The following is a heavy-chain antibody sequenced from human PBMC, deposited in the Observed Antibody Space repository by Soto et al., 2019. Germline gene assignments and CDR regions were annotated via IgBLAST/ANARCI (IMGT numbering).Heavy chain of an antibody. CDR3: AKVPEGYCSSTRCYTYHGLDV. J-gene: IGHJ6*02. CDR1: GFTFSSYV. CDR2: ISYDGSYK. V-gene: IGHV3-30*18. Sequence: GGSLRLSCAASGFTFSSYVMHWVRQAPGKGLEWVAVISYDGSYKYYADSVKGRFTISRDNSKHTLYLQMSSLSVEDTAVYYCAKVPEGYCSSTRCYTYHGLDVWGQGTTVTVAS. D-gene: IGHD2-2*02.